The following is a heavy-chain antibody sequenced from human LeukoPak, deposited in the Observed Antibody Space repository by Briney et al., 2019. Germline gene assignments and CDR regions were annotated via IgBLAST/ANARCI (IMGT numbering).Heavy chain of an antibody. CDR1: GGSISSGSYY. J-gene: IGHJ4*02. CDR2: IYTSGST. V-gene: IGHV4-61*02. Sequence: PSETLSLTCTVSGGSISSGSYYWSWIRQPAGKGLEWIGRIYTSGSTNYNPSLKSRVTISVDTSKNQFSLKLSSVTAADTAVYYCARQSGRWELRDFDYWGQGTLVTVSS. D-gene: IGHD1-26*01. CDR3: ARQSGRWELRDFDY.